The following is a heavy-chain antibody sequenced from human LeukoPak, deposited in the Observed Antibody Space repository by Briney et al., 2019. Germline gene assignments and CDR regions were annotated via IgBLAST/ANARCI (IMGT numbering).Heavy chain of an antibody. CDR2: ISYDGSNK. V-gene: IGHV3-30*18. CDR3: AKPPYGILTGFDY. Sequence: GRSLRLPCAASGFTFSSYGMHWVRQAPGKGLEWVAVISYDGSNKYYADSVKGRFTISRDNSKNTLYLQMNSLRAEDTAVYYCAKPPYGILTGFDYWGQGTLVTVSS. CDR1: GFTFSSYG. J-gene: IGHJ4*02. D-gene: IGHD3-9*01.